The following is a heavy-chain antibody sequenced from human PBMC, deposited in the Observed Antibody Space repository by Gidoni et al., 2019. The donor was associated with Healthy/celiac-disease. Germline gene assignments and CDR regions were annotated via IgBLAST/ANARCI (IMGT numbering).Heavy chain of an antibody. V-gene: IGHV1-18*01. Sequence: QVQLVQSGAEVKKHGASVKVSCKASGYTVTSYGISWVRQAPGQGLEWMGWSSAYHGTTNYAQKLQGRVTITTATSTSTAYMELRSLRSDDTSVCYCARDQAYYYDSSGHLWHWGQGTLVTVSS. J-gene: IGHJ1*01. CDR2: SSAYHGTT. D-gene: IGHD3-22*01. CDR1: GYTVTSYG. CDR3: ARDQAYYYDSSGHLWH.